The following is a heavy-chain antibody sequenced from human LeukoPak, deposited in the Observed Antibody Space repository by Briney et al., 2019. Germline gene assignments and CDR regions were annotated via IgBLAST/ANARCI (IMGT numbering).Heavy chain of an antibody. J-gene: IGHJ4*02. Sequence: SETLSLTCTVSGGSISSSSYYWGWIRQPPGKGLEWIGSIYYSGSTYYSPSLKSRVTISVDTSKNQFSLKLSSVTAADTAVYYCASTFGYSSGWYFDYWGQGTLVTVSS. V-gene: IGHV4-39*01. CDR1: GGSISSSSYY. CDR3: ASTFGYSSGWYFDY. D-gene: IGHD6-19*01. CDR2: IYYSGST.